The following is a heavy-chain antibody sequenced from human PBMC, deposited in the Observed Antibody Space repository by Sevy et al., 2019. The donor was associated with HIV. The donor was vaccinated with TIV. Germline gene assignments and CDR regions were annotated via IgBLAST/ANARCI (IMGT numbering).Heavy chain of an antibody. CDR3: ARDPYGYCRGGTCYPGHWFDP. D-gene: IGHD2-15*01. Sequence: SETLSLTCTVSGGSISSYYWSWIRQPPGKGLEWIGYIYYSGSTNYNPSLKSRVTISVDTSKNQFSLKLRSVTAADTAVYSWARDPYGYCRGGTCYPGHWFDPWGQGTLVTVSS. CDR1: GGSISSYY. V-gene: IGHV4-59*01. CDR2: IYYSGST. J-gene: IGHJ5*02.